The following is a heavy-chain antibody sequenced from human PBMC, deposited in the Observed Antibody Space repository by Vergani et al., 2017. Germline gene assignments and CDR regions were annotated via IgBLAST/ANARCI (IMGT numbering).Heavy chain of an antibody. Sequence: VQLLESGGGLVQPGGSLRLSCAASGFTFSSYGMHWVRQAPGKGLEWVAFIRYDGSNKYYADSVKGRFTISRDNSKNTLYLQMNSLRAEDTAVYYCARAGGDYVPYYFDYWGQGTLVTVSS. CDR1: GFTFSSYG. CDR2: IRYDGSNK. D-gene: IGHD4-17*01. J-gene: IGHJ4*02. CDR3: ARAGGDYVPYYFDY. V-gene: IGHV3-30*02.